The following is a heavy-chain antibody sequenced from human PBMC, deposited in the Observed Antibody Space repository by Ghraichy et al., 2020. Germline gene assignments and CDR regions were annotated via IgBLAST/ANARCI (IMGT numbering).Heavy chain of an antibody. CDR2: IIPILGIA. J-gene: IGHJ6*03. CDR3: AGYYYGSGINEAYYYYMDV. D-gene: IGHD3-10*01. CDR1: GGTFSSYA. Sequence: SVKVSCKASGGTFSSYAISWVRQAPGQGLEWMGRIIPILGIANYAQKFQGRVTITADKSTSTAYMELSSLRSEDTAVYYCAGYYYGSGINEAYYYYMDVWGKGTT. V-gene: IGHV1-69*04.